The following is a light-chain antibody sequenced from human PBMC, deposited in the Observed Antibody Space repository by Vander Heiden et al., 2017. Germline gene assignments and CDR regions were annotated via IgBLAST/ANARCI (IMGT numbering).Light chain of an antibody. CDR1: SSDVGGYNF. J-gene: IGLJ3*02. V-gene: IGLV2-14*01. Sequence: QSALTPPASVSGSPGQSITISCPATSSDVGGYNFVSLYQQHPGKAPKLMIYDVSNRPSGVSNRFSGSKSGNRASLTISGLQAEDEADYYCSSYTSSTTLVFGGGTKLTVL. CDR3: SSYTSSTTLV. CDR2: DVS.